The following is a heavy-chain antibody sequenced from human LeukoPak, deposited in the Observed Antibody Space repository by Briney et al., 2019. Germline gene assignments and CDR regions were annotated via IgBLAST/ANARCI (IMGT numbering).Heavy chain of an antibody. J-gene: IGHJ4*02. CDR1: GGSFSGYY. V-gene: IGHV4-34*01. D-gene: IGHD2-15*01. Sequence: SETLSLTCAVYGGSFSGYYWSWIRQPPGKGLEWIGEINHSGSTNYNPSLKSRVTISVDTSKNQFSLKLSSVTAADTAVYYCAASRSRRTGRYCSGGSCYSGVYFDYWGQGTLVTVS. CDR3: AASRSRRTGRYCSGGSCYSGVYFDY. CDR2: INHSGST.